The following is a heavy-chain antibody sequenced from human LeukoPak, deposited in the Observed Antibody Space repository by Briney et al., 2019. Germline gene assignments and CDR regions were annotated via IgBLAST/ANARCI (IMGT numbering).Heavy chain of an antibody. Sequence: SETLSLTCAVYGGSFSGYYWSWIRQPPGKGLEWIGEINHSGSTNYNPSLKSRVNISVDTSKNQFSLKLSSVTAADTAVYYCARGQWGSSGYDTGSYYYYYMDVWGKGTTVTVSS. CDR1: GGSFSGYY. J-gene: IGHJ6*03. D-gene: IGHD5-12*01. CDR2: INHSGST. V-gene: IGHV4-34*01. CDR3: ARGQWGSSGYDTGSYYYYYMDV.